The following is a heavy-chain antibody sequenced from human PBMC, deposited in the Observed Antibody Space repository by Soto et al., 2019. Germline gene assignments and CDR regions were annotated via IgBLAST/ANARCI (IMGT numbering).Heavy chain of an antibody. D-gene: IGHD4-4*01. CDR3: ARCGATVTTNPYYYYYGMDV. V-gene: IGHV1-2*04. J-gene: IGHJ6*02. CDR1: GYTFTGYY. Sequence: QVQLVQSGAEVKKPGASVKVSCKASGYTFTGYYMHWVRQAPGQGLEWMGWINPNSGGTNYAQKFQGWVTMTRDTSISTAYMELSRLRSDDTAVYYCARCGATVTTNPYYYYYGMDVWGQGTTVTVSS. CDR2: INPNSGGT.